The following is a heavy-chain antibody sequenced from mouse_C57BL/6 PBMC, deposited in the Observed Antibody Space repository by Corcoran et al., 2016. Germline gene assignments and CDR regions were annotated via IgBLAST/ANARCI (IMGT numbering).Heavy chain of an antibody. CDR2: IYPNNGGN. V-gene: IGHV1-34*01. CDR3: ARWGLGRRDLDY. D-gene: IGHD4-1*01. J-gene: IGHJ2*01. CDR1: GYTFTDYY. Sequence: EARLQQSGPELVKPGASVKMSCKASGYTFTDYYMHWWKQSHGKSLNWIGYIYPNNGGNGYNQKFKGKATLTVYMSSSTAYRAVRSLTSEESAVNYWARWGLGRRDLDYWGQGTTLTVSS.